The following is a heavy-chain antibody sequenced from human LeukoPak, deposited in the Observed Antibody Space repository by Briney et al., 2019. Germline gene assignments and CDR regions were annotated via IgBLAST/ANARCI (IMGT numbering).Heavy chain of an antibody. V-gene: IGHV1-2*02. CDR1: GYTFTNNY. Sequence: GASVKVSCKASGYTFTNNYMHWVRQAPGQGLEWMGWINVNSGGTNYAQKFYARVTMTRDTSISTAYMELSRLRSDDTAVFYCARSPHILTGENFDFWGQGTLVTVSS. CDR2: INVNSGGT. J-gene: IGHJ4*02. D-gene: IGHD3-9*01. CDR3: ARSPHILTGENFDF.